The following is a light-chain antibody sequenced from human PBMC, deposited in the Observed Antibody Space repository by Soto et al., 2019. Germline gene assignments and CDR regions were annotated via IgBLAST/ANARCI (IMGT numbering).Light chain of an antibody. CDR1: QGVGAY. J-gene: IGKJ2*01. V-gene: IGKV1-39*01. CDR3: QQTYGSLYT. Sequence: DIQMTQSPSSLSASVGDRISITCRASQGVGAYLHWYQQRPGKAPQLLIYAASDLQPGVPSRFRGTGFGTEFTLTISSLEPEDVATYYCQQTYGSLYTVGQRTKLAIK. CDR2: AAS.